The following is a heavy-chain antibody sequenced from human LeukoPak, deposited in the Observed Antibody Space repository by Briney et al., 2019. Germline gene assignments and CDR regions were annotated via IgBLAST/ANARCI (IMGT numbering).Heavy chain of an antibody. CDR2: INHSGST. Sequence: SESLSLTCAVYGGSFSGYYWSWIRQPPGKGLEWIGEINHSGSTNYNPSLKSRVTISVDTSKNQFSLKLGSVTAADTAVYYCARGLYSSPPWFDPWGQGTLVTVSS. D-gene: IGHD6-13*01. CDR3: ARGLYSSPPWFDP. V-gene: IGHV4-34*01. J-gene: IGHJ5*02. CDR1: GGSFSGYY.